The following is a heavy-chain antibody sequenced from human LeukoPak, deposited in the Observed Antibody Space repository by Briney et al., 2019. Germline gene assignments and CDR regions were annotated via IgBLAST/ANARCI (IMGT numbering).Heavy chain of an antibody. CDR1: GGSFSGYY. D-gene: IGHD5-18*01. Sequence: SETLSLTCAVYGGSFSGYYWSWIRQPPGKGLEWIGEINHSGSTNYNPSLRSRVTISVDTSKNQFSLKLSSVTAADTAVYYCARGDTAMARFDPWGRGTLVTVSS. CDR3: ARGDTAMARFDP. J-gene: IGHJ5*02. CDR2: INHSGST. V-gene: IGHV4-34*01.